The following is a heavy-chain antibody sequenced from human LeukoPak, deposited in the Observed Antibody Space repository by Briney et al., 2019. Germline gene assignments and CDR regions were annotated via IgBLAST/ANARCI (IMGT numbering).Heavy chain of an antibody. Sequence: GGSLRLSCAASGFTFSSYSMNWVRQAPGKGLEWVSYISSSSSTIYYADSVKGRFTISRDNAKNSLYLQMNSLRAEDTAVYYCARGITIFGVVGWFDPWGQGTLVTVSS. J-gene: IGHJ5*02. CDR2: ISSSSSTI. D-gene: IGHD3-3*01. CDR1: GFTFSSYS. V-gene: IGHV3-48*04. CDR3: ARGITIFGVVGWFDP.